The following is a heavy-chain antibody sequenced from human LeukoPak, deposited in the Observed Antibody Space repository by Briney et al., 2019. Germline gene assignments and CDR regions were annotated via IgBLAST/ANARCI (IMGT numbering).Heavy chain of an antibody. Sequence: SETLSLTCTVSGGSISSSSYYWGWIRQPPGKGLEWIGSIYYSGSTNYNPSLKSRVTISVDTSKNQFSLKLSSVTAADTAVYYCARECRGDFDYWGQGTLVTVSS. J-gene: IGHJ4*02. V-gene: IGHV4-39*07. CDR3: ARECRGDFDY. CDR1: GGSISSSSYY. CDR2: IYYSGST.